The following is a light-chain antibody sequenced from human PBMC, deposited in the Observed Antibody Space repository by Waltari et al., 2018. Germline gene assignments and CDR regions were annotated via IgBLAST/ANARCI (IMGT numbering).Light chain of an antibody. CDR1: QTIGSY. Sequence: DIQMTQSPSSLSASVGDRVTITCRASQTIGSYLIWYQHKPGKAPKVLIYAASSLQSGVPSRFSGSGSGTDFTLTISSLQPEDVATYYCHQTYSSPQTFGQGTKLEIK. CDR2: AAS. J-gene: IGKJ2*01. CDR3: HQTYSSPQT. V-gene: IGKV1-39*01.